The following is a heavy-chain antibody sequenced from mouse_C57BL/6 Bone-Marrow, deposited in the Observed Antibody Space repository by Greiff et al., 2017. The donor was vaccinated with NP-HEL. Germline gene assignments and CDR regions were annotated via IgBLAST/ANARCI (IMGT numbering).Heavy chain of an antibody. Sequence: VQLQQPGAELVMPGASVKLSCKASGYTFTSYWMHWVKQRPGQGLEWIGEIDPSDSYTNYNQKFKGKSTLTVAKSSSTAYMQLSSLTSEDSAVYYCARTAYYSNHFDYWGQGTTLTVSS. CDR2: IDPSDSYT. V-gene: IGHV1-69*01. J-gene: IGHJ2*01. D-gene: IGHD2-5*01. CDR1: GYTFTSYW. CDR3: ARTAYYSNHFDY.